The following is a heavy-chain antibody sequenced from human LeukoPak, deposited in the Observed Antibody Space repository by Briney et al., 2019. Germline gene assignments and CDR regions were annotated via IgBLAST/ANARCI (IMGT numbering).Heavy chain of an antibody. D-gene: IGHD3-10*01. CDR2: INHSGST. CDR1: GGSISGYY. V-gene: IGHV4-34*01. J-gene: IGHJ5*02. Sequence: PSETLSLTCAVYGGSISGYYWSWIRQPPGKGLEWIGEINHSGSTNYNPSLKSRVTISVDTSKNQFSLKLSSVTAADTAVYYCARALLWFGELSNWFDPWGQGTLVTVSS. CDR3: ARALLWFGELSNWFDP.